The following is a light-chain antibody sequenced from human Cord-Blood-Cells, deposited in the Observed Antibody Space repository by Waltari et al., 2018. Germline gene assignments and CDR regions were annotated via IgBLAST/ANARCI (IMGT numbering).Light chain of an antibody. Sequence: QSALTQPASVSWSPGQSITISCTATSSDVGGYHYVSWYQQHPGQAPKPIIYDVSKRPSGVSNRFSGSKSGNTASLTISGLQAEDEADYYCSSYTSSSTYVFGTGTKVTVL. J-gene: IGLJ1*01. CDR1: SSDVGGYHY. V-gene: IGLV2-14*01. CDR3: SSYTSSSTYV. CDR2: DVS.